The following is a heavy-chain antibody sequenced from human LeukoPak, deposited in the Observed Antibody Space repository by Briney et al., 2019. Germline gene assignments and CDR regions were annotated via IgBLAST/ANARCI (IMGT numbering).Heavy chain of an antibody. D-gene: IGHD2-21*01. J-gene: IGHJ4*02. CDR3: ARIDWVTDF. CDR2: ITSDGAT. Sequence: GGSLRLSCAASGFPFSAYWMLWARQAPGKGLVWVSRITSDGATSYADSVKGRFTISRENAKNTLYLQLNSLRAEDTAVYYCARIDWVTDFWGQGTLVTVTS. CDR1: GFPFSAYW. V-gene: IGHV3-74*01.